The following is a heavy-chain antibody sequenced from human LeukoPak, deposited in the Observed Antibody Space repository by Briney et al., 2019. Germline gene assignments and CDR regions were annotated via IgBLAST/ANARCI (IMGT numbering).Heavy chain of an antibody. J-gene: IGHJ4*02. CDR2: ICDSGNI. Sequence: SETLSLTCTVSGVSIRNYCWDWIRQPPGKGLEWIGYICDSGNIDYKPSLKSRVTISVDTSKNQFSLKLTSAAAADTAVYYCARWHSHGRYFDYWGQGALVTVSS. V-gene: IGHV4-59*01. CDR1: GVSIRNYC. CDR3: ARWHSHGRYFDY. D-gene: IGHD1-26*01.